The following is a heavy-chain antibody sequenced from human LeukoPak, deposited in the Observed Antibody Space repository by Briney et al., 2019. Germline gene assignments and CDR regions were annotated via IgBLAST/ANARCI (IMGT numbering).Heavy chain of an antibody. CDR1: GFTFSVYH. D-gene: IGHD1-26*01. CDR3: ARERIVGATEGFDY. Sequence: GGSLRLSCAASGFTFSVYHMSWIRPAPGKGLGWVSYISSSGSTIYYADPVKGRFTISRDNAKNPLYLQMNSLRAEDTAVYYCARERIVGATEGFDYWGQGTLVTVSS. CDR2: ISSSGSTI. V-gene: IGHV3-11*01. J-gene: IGHJ4*02.